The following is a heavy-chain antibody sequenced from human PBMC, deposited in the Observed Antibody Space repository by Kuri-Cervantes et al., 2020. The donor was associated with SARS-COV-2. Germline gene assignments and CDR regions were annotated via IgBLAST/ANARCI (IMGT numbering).Heavy chain of an antibody. J-gene: IGHJ4*02. CDR3: AKGEAAGYPISDTSIDY. CDR2: ISWDGGST. CDR1: GFTFDDYA. Sequence: GGSLRLSCTASGFTFDDYAMHWVRQAPGKGLEWVSLISWDGGSTYYADSVKGRFTISRDNSKNSLYLQMNSLRAEDTALYYCAKGEAAGYPISDTSIDYWGQGTLVTVSS. D-gene: IGHD6-13*01. V-gene: IGHV3-43D*04.